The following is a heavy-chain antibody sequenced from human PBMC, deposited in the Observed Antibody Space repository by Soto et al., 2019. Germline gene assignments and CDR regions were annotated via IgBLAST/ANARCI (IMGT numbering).Heavy chain of an antibody. V-gene: IGHV3-23*01. J-gene: IGHJ4*02. CDR1: GFTFSSYA. CDR2: ISGSGGST. Sequence: GGSLRLSCAASGFTFSSYAMCWVRQAPGKGLEWVSAISGSGGSTYYADSVKGRFTISRDNSKNTLDLQMNSLRAEDTAVYYCAKDNLVGYSSGWYNDYWCQEALVTTSS. D-gene: IGHD6-19*01. CDR3: AKDNLVGYSSGWYNDY.